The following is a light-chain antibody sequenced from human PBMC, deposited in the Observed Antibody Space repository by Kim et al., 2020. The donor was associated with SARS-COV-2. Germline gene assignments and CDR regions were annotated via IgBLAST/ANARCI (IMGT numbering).Light chain of an antibody. V-gene: IGLV3-1*01. J-gene: IGLJ3*02. CDR1: KLGDNY. CDR3: QAWDSGTVV. Sequence: SYELTQPPSVSVSPGQTASITCSGDKLGDNYACWYQQRPGQSPVVVIYQDNKRPSGIPERFSGSNSGNTATLTIRGTQAMDEADYYCQAWDSGTVVFGGGTQLTVL. CDR2: QDN.